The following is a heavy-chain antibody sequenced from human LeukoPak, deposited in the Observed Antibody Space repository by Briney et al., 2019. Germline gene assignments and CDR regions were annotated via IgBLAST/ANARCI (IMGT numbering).Heavy chain of an antibody. CDR3: ARESSSDY. CDR1: GFTFSSYG. V-gene: IGHV3-21*01. J-gene: IGHJ4*02. D-gene: IGHD6-6*01. Sequence: GGSLRLSCAASGFTFSSYGMNWVRQAPGKGLEWVSSISSSSYIYYADSVKGRFTISRDNAKNSLYLQMNSQRAEDTAVYYCARESSSDYWGQGTLVTVSS. CDR2: ISSSSYI.